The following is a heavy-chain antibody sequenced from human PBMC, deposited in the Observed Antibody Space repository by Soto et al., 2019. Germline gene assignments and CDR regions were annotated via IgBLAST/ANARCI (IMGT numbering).Heavy chain of an antibody. CDR3: AHSRYSGYDVKYYFDY. V-gene: IGHV2-5*02. J-gene: IGHJ4*02. Sequence: SGPTLVNPTQTLTLTCTFSGFSLSTSGVGVGWIRQPPGKALEWLALIYWDDDKRYSPSLKSRLTITKDTSKNQVVLTMTIMDPLDTATYYCAHSRYSGYDVKYYFDYWGQGTLVTVSS. CDR2: IYWDDDK. D-gene: IGHD5-12*01. CDR1: GFSLSTSGVG.